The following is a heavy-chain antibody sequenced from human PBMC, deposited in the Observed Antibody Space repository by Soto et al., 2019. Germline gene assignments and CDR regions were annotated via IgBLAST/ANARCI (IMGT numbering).Heavy chain of an antibody. V-gene: IGHV1-69*13. CDR1: GGTFSSYA. D-gene: IGHD1-1*01. J-gene: IGHJ6*02. CDR3: ATTPRYSGLGTVGYYYGMDV. Sequence: SVKVSCKASGGTFSSYASRWVRQAPGQGLEWMGGIIPIFGTANYAQKFQGRVTITADESTSTAYMGLSSLRSEDTAVYYCATTPRYSGLGTVGYYYGMDVWGQGTTVTVSS. CDR2: IIPIFGTA.